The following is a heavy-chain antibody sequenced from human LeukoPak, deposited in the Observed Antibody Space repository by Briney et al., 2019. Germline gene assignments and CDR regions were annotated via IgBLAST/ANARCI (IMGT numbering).Heavy chain of an antibody. CDR2: IYSGGST. J-gene: IGHJ4*02. V-gene: IGHV3-53*01. Sequence: GGSLRLSCAASGFTVSSNYMSWVRQAPGKGLEWVSVIYSGGSTYYADSVKGRFTISRDNSKNTLYLQMNSLRAEDTAVYYCAKDDLGGYCSSTSCPPYFDYWGQGTLVTVSS. CDR1: GFTVSSNY. CDR3: AKDDLGGYCSSTSCPPYFDY. D-gene: IGHD2-2*01.